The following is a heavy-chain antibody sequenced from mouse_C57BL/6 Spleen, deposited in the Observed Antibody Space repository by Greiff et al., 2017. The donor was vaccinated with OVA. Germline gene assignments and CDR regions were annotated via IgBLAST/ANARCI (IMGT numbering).Heavy chain of an antibody. CDR3: AKTTVVADYAMDY. J-gene: IGHJ4*01. CDR2: IDPSDSYT. D-gene: IGHD1-1*01. Sequence: QVQLQQPGAELVKPGASVKLSCKASGYTFTSYWMQWVKQRPGQGLEWIGEIDPSDSYTNYNQKFKGKATLTVDTSSSTAYMHLSSLTSEDSAVYYCAKTTVVADYAMDYWGQGTSVTVSS. V-gene: IGHV1-50*01. CDR1: GYTFTSYW.